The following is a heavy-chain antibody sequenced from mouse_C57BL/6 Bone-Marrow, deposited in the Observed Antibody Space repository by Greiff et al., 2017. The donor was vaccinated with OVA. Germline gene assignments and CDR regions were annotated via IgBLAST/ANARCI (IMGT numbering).Heavy chain of an antibody. CDR3: AREPPPYYYGSSPWFAY. CDR2: ISAGGSYT. CDR1: GFTFSSYA. J-gene: IGHJ3*01. V-gene: IGHV5-4*01. D-gene: IGHD1-1*01. Sequence: EVKLMESGGGLVKPGGSLKLSCAASGFTFSSYAMSWVRQTPEQGLEWVATISAGGSYTYYPDNVKGRFTISRDNAKSNLYMQMSHLKSEDTAMYYCAREPPPYYYGSSPWFAYWGQGTLVTVSA.